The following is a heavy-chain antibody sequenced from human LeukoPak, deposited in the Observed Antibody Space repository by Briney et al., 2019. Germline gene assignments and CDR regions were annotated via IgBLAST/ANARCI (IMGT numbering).Heavy chain of an antibody. V-gene: IGHV3-7*03. CDR3: ARGRAFDY. CDR2: IKHDGSEK. J-gene: IGHJ4*02. Sequence: PGGSLRLSCAASGFTFTTFWMNWIRQAPGKGLEWVANIKHDGSEKYYVDSVKGRFTISRDNAKNSLYLQMNSLRAEDKAVYYCARGRAFDYWGQGTLVTVSS. CDR1: GFTFTTFW.